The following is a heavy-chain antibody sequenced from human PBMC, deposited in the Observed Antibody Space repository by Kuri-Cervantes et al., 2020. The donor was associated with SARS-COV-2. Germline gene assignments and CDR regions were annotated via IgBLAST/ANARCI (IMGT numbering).Heavy chain of an antibody. J-gene: IGHJ6*03. CDR1: GFTFSSYA. V-gene: IGHV3-30*14. CDR3: ARPLRDNVGYMDV. Sequence: GESLKISCAASGFTFSSYAMHWVRQAPGKGLEWVAVISYDGSNKYYADSVKGRFTISRDNSKNTLYLQMAYLRVEDMGVYYCARPLRDNVGYMDVWGKGTTVTVSS. CDR2: ISYDGSNK. D-gene: IGHD2-21*01.